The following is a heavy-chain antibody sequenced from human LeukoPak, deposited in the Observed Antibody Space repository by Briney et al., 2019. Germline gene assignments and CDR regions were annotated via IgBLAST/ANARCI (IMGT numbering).Heavy chain of an antibody. CDR2: ISAYNGNT. V-gene: IGHV1-18*01. CDR3: ARVKRGAGRIGNWFDP. CDR1: GYTFTSYG. J-gene: IGHJ5*02. D-gene: IGHD6-19*01. Sequence: ASVKVSCKASGYTFTSYGISWVRQAPGQGLEWMGWISAYNGNTNYAQKLQGRVPMTRDTSISTAYMELSRLRSDDTAVYYCARVKRGAGRIGNWFDPWGQGTLVTVSS.